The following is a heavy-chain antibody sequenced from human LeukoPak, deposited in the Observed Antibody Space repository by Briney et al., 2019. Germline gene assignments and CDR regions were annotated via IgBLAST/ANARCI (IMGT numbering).Heavy chain of an antibody. CDR2: IIPIFGTA. D-gene: IGHD1-7*01. V-gene: IGHV1-69*13. CDR3: AGCGFTRGTTRPFDY. CDR1: GGTFSSYA. J-gene: IGHJ4*02. Sequence: GASVKVSCKASGGTFSSYAISWVRQAPGQGLEWMGGIIPIFGTANYAQKFQGRVTTTADESTSTAYMELSSLRSEDTAVYYCAGCGFTRGTTRPFDYWGQGTLVTVSS.